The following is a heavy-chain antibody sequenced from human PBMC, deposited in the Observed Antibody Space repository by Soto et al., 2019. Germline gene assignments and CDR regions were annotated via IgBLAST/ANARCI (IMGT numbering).Heavy chain of an antibody. V-gene: IGHV1-18*04. D-gene: IGHD6-19*01. CDR3: ARERLNTGWYGFDH. J-gene: IGHJ4*02. CDR1: RYTFSNYD. Sequence: GASVKASCKTSRYTFSNYDFSWGRQAPGQGLEWMGWVTNKNGVTNYAEKFRDRVTMTTDISTNTIYMELRSLRSDDTAVYFCARERLNTGWYGFDHWGQGTQVTVSS. CDR2: VTNKNGVT.